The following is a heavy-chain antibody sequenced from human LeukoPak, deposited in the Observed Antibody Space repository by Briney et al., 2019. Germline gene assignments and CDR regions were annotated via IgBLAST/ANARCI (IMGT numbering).Heavy chain of an antibody. CDR2: IYRGGST. Sequence: GGSLRLSCSASWFSVSSNYMRGVPEAPGKGVEGFAVIYRGGSTYYADSGKGRFTISRDDSKNPLYLPMNSLRAGDTAVFYWARELYYYDSSGYYRHGMAVWGQGTTVTVSS. CDR3: ARELYYYDSSGYYRHGMAV. CDR1: WFSVSSNY. D-gene: IGHD3-22*01. V-gene: IGHV3-53*01. J-gene: IGHJ6*02.